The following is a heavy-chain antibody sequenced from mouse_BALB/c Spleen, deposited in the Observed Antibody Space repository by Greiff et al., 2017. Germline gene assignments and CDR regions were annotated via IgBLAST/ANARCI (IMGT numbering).Heavy chain of an antibody. J-gene: IGHJ4*01. D-gene: IGHD1-1*01. CDR3: ARGGDYDTDAMDY. V-gene: IGHV1-14*01. CDR2: INPYNDGT. Sequence: VQLKQSGPELVKPGASVKMSCKASGYTFTSYVMHWVKQKPGQGLEWIGYINPYNDGTKYNEKFKGKATLTSDKSSSTAYMELSSLTSEDSAVYYCARGGDYDTDAMDYWGQGTSVTVSS. CDR1: GYTFTSYV.